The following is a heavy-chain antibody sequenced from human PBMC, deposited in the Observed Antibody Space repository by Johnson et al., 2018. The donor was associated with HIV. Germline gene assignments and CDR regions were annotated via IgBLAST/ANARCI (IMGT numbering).Heavy chain of an antibody. CDR2: IRYDGSNK. CDR1: GFNFSNFG. V-gene: IGHV3-30*02. CDR3: ARDSLAHDAFDI. Sequence: QVQLVESGGGVVQPGESLRLSCAASGFNFSNFGMHWVRQAPGMGLEWVSFIRYDGSNKYYADSVKGRFTISRDNSKNTLYLQMNSLRAEDTAVYYCARDSLAHDAFDIWGQGTMVTVSS. J-gene: IGHJ3*02.